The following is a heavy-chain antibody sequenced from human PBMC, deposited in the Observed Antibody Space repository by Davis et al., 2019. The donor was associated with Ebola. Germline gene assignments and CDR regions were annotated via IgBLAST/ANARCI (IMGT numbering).Heavy chain of an antibody. D-gene: IGHD3-16*01. J-gene: IGHJ4*02. CDR3: ARDLGPFYYFDY. V-gene: IGHV1-46*01. CDR1: GYTFTSYY. CDR2: INPNTGNT. Sequence: AASVKVSCKASGYTFTSYYMHWVRQAPGQGLEWMGIINPNTGNTNYAQTFQGRVTMTKYSSTSTVYMELSSLRSDDTAVYYCARDLGPFYYFDYWGQGTLVTVSS.